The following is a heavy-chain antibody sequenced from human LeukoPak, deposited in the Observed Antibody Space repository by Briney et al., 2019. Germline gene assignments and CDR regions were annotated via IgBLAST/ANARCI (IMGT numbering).Heavy chain of an antibody. V-gene: IGHV4-31*03. CDR1: GGSISSGGYY. D-gene: IGHD3-22*01. Sequence: SETLSLTCTVSGGSISSGGYYWSWIRQHPGKGLEWIGYIYYSGSTYYNPSLKSRVTISVDTSKNQFSLKLSSVTAADTAVYYCARAYDSSGYYIPPHYYYYGMDVWGQGTTVTVSS. CDR3: ARAYDSSGYYIPPHYYYYGMDV. J-gene: IGHJ6*02. CDR2: IYYSGST.